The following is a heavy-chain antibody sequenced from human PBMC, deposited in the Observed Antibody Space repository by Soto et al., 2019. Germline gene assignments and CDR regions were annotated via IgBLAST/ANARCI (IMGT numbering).Heavy chain of an antibody. CDR2: IYYNGNT. J-gene: IGHJ4*02. V-gene: IGHV4-59*11. Sequence: PETLTLACIISCGAINDHYWSYIRQPPGKGLEWIGYIYYNGNTNYNPSLESRVTISVDRSKNQFSLRLTSLTAADTAVYYCARVRTGYFDYWGRGALVTVSS. D-gene: IGHD3-9*01. CDR3: ARVRTGYFDY. CDR1: CGAINDHY.